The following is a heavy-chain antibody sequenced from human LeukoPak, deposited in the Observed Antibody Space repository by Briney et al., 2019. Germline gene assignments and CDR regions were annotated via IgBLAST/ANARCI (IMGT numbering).Heavy chain of an antibody. CDR3: ARLFGAVTTFDY. CDR2: LWPDGSDK. D-gene: IGHD4-17*01. CDR1: GVSFSTYW. J-gene: IGHJ4*02. Sequence: GGSLRLSCAASGVSFSTYWMSWVRQGPGKGLEWVATLWPDGSDKRYVDSVRDRFTISRDNAKNSLYIQMDSLSAEDTAVYYCARLFGAVTTFDYWGQGALVTVSS. V-gene: IGHV3-7*01.